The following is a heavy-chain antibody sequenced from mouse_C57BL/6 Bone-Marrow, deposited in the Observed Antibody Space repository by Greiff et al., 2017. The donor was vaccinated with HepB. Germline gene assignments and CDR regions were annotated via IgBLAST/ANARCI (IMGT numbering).Heavy chain of an antibody. J-gene: IGHJ2*01. D-gene: IGHD2-1*01. Sequence: QVQLKQPEAELVRPGSSVKLSCKASGYTFTSYWMHWVKQRPIQGLEWIGNIDPSDSETHYNQKFKDKATLTVDKSSSTAYMQLSSLTSEDSAVYYCARELLSYYFDYWGQGTTLTVSS. CDR1: GYTFTSYW. CDR3: ARELLSYYFDY. V-gene: IGHV1-52*01. CDR2: IDPSDSET.